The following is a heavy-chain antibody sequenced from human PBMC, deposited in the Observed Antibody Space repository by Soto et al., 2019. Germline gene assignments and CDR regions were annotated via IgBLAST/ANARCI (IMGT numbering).Heavy chain of an antibody. Sequence: GGSLRLSCAASGFTFSSYAMSWVRQAPGKGLEWVSTISGSGGSADHADSVKGRFTISRDNAKNSLYLQMNSLRAEDTAVYYCARDRRITIFGHYYYYYDMDVWGQGPTVTVYS. CDR1: GFTFSSYA. D-gene: IGHD3-3*01. CDR3: ARDRRITIFGHYYYYYDMDV. CDR2: ISGSGGSA. J-gene: IGHJ6*02. V-gene: IGHV3-23*01.